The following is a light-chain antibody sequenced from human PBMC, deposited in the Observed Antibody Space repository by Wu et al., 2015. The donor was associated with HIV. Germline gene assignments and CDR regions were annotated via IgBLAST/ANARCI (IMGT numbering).Light chain of an antibody. CDR2: KAS. V-gene: IGKV1-5*03. J-gene: IGKJ2*01. Sequence: ASIGDRVSFTCGPARVLVAGWLVSDETRESPKLLIYKASTLNSGVPSRFSGSGSGTDFTLTISSLQPDDFATFYCQQYNNYPYTFGQGTKLEIK. CDR1: RVLVAG. CDR3: QQYNNYPYT.